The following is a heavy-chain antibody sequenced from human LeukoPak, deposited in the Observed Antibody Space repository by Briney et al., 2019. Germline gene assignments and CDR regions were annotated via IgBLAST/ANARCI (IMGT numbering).Heavy chain of an antibody. D-gene: IGHD1-7*01. Sequence: GGSLRLSCAASGFTFSSYAMSWVRQAPGKGLEWVSAISGSGGSTYYADSMKGRFTISRDNSKNKLYLQMKSLRAEDTAVYYCARDGITCTRDYWGQGALVTVSS. V-gene: IGHV3-23*01. CDR3: ARDGITCTRDY. CDR2: ISGSGGST. CDR1: GFTFSSYA. J-gene: IGHJ4*02.